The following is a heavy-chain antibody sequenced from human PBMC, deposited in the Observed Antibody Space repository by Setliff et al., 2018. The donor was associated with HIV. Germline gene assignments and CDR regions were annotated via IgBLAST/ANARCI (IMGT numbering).Heavy chain of an antibody. CDR3: ARVSSGYDLDY. D-gene: IGHD5-12*01. CDR1: GGSISSYY. Sequence: KPSETLSLTCTVSGGSISSYYWSWIRQPPGKGLEWIGYIYYSGSTNYNPSLKSRVTISVDTSKNQFTLKRSSVTAADTAVYYCARVSSGYDLDYWGQGTLVTVSS. J-gene: IGHJ4*02. V-gene: IGHV4-59*01. CDR2: IYYSGST.